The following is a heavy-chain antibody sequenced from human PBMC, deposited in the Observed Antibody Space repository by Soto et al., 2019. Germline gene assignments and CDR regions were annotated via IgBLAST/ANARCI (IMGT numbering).Heavy chain of an antibody. J-gene: IGHJ4*02. CDR2: INTDGSVA. CDR3: VRDMPLWCLVS. V-gene: IGHV3-74*03. CDR1: GLTFRTYW. D-gene: IGHD2-21*01. Sequence: PGGSLRLSCAASGLTFRTYWMHWVRQAPGKGLVWVSRINTDGSVAMYVDSVKGRFTISRDNAKNTLYLHMNSLRAEDTAVYYCVRDMPLWCLVSLGQGTLVNVS.